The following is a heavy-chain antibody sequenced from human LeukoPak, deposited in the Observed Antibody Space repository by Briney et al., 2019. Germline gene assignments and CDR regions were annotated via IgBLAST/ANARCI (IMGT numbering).Heavy chain of an antibody. CDR2: IIPIFGTA. CDR1: GGTFSSYG. V-gene: IGHV1-69*05. Sequence: GASVKVSCKASGGTFSSYGISWVRQAPGQGLEWMGGIIPIFGTANYAQKFQGRVTITTDESTSTAYMELSSRRSEDTAVYYCASRATTDSYDSSGYYYVWGQGTLVTVSS. J-gene: IGHJ4*02. D-gene: IGHD3-22*01. CDR3: ASRATTDSYDSSGYYYV.